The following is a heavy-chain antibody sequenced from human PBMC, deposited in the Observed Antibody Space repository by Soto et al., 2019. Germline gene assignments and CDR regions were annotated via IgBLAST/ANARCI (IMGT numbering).Heavy chain of an antibody. V-gene: IGHV4-59*08. CDR2: IYYSGST. CDR3: ARHSYCSGGSCYRYWYFDL. CDR1: GGSISSYY. D-gene: IGHD2-15*01. J-gene: IGHJ2*01. Sequence: SETLSLTCTVSGGSISSYYWSWIRQPPGKGLEWIGYIYYSGSTNYNPSLKSRVTISVDTSKNQFSLKLSSVTAADTAVYYCARHSYCSGGSCYRYWYFDLWARGTLVPVSS.